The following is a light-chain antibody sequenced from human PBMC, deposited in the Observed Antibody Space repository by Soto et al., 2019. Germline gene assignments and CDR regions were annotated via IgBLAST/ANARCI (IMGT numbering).Light chain of an antibody. CDR1: SSDVGGYNY. CDR2: EVS. J-gene: IGLJ3*02. Sequence: QSALTQPASVSGSPGQSITISCTGTSSDVGGYNYVSWYQQHPGKAPKLMIYEVSNRPSGVSNRFSGSKSGNTASLTISGLQAEDEADYYCSSSTSSRILVFGGGTKLTVL. CDR3: SSSTSSRILV. V-gene: IGLV2-14*01.